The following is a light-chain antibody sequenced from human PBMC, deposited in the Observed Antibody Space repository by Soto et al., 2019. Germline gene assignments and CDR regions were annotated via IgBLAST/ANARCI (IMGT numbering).Light chain of an antibody. J-gene: IGLJ1*01. CDR1: SGHSSYI. CDR3: ETWDSNIPYV. Sequence: QPVLTQSSSASASLGSSVRLTCTLSSGHSSYIIAWHQQQPGKAPRYLMKLEGSGSYNKGSGVPDRFSGSSSGADRYLTISNLQFEDEADYYCETWDSNIPYVFGTGTKLTVL. CDR2: LEGSGSY. V-gene: IGLV4-60*02.